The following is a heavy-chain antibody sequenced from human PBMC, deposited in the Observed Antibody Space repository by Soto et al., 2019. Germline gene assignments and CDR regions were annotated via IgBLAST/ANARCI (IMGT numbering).Heavy chain of an antibody. Sequence: ASVKVSCKASGYTFTSYAMHWVRQAPGQRIEWMGRINAINGKAKYAQKFQGRVTITTDKSTSTAYMELSSLRSEDTAVYYCARGRPYSSSSHYYYYMDVWGKGTTVTVSS. CDR3: ARGRPYSSSSHYYYYMDV. CDR2: INAINGKA. J-gene: IGHJ6*03. CDR1: GYTFTSYA. V-gene: IGHV1-3*01. D-gene: IGHD6-6*01.